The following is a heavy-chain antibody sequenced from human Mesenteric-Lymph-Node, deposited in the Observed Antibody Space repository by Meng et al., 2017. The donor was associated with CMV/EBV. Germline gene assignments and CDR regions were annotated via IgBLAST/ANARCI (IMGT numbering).Heavy chain of an antibody. CDR2: ISYDESNK. D-gene: IGHD3-22*01. V-gene: IGHV3-30*04. Sequence: GESLKISCAASGFTFSSYAMHWVRQAPGKGLEWLAVISYDESNKYYADSVKGRFTISRDNSKNTLYLQMNSLRAEDTAVYSCARTGSSSGYYYVLYWGQGTLVTVSS. CDR3: ARTGSSSGYYYVLY. J-gene: IGHJ4*02. CDR1: GFTFSSYA.